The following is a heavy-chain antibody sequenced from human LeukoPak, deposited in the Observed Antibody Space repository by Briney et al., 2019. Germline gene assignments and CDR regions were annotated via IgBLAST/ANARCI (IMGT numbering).Heavy chain of an antibody. CDR2: ISSNGGST. V-gene: IGHV3-64D*09. D-gene: IGHD1-1*01. Sequence: GGSLRLSCSASGFTFSSYAMHWVRQAPGKGLEYVSAISSNGGSTYYADSVKGRFTISRDNSKNTLYLQMSSPRAGDTAVYYCVKPTTGTTYYFDYWGQGTLVTVSS. CDR1: GFTFSSYA. J-gene: IGHJ4*02. CDR3: VKPTTGTTYYFDY.